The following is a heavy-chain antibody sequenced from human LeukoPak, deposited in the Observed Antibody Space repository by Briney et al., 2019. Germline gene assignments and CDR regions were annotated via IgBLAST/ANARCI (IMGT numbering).Heavy chain of an antibody. CDR3: ARRDDYSNYLSAFDI. D-gene: IGHD4-4*01. J-gene: IGHJ3*02. CDR2: IYYSGST. V-gene: IGHV4-59*08. CDR1: GGSISSYY. Sequence: SETLPLTCTVSGGSISSYYWSWIRQPPGKGLEWIGYIYYSGSTNYNPSLKSRVTISVDTSKNQFSLKLSSVTAADTAVYYCARRDDYSNYLSAFDIWGQGTMVTVSS.